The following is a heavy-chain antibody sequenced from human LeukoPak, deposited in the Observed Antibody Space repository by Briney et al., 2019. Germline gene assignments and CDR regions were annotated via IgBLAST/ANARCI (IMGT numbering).Heavy chain of an antibody. Sequence: GGSLRLSCAAFGFTFSIYEMNWVRQAPGKGLEWVAYICSRSSYIYYADSVRGRFTISRDNAKSSVFLQMNSLRAEDTAVYYCARDLYYFGSGSYVPGLPDSWGQGTLVTVSS. CDR1: GFTFSIYE. V-gene: IGHV3-48*03. CDR2: ICSRSSYI. CDR3: ARDLYYFGSGSYVPGLPDS. D-gene: IGHD3-10*01. J-gene: IGHJ4*02.